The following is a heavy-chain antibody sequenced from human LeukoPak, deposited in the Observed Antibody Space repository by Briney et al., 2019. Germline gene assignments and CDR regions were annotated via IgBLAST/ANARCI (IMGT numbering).Heavy chain of an antibody. D-gene: IGHD1-26*01. CDR2: ISSTGSTI. CDR1: GFTFSSYE. J-gene: IGHJ4*02. CDR3: ARDYSGSYFDY. V-gene: IGHV3-48*03. Sequence: PGGSLRLSCAASGFTFSSYEMNWVRQAPGKGLEWVSYISSTGSTIYYAGSVKGRFTISRDNAKNSLYLQMNSLRAEDTAVYYCARDYSGSYFDYWGQGTLVTVSS.